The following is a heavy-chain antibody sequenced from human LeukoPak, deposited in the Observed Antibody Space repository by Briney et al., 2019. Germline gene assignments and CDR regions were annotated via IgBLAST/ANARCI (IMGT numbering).Heavy chain of an antibody. J-gene: IGHJ4*02. CDR2: IKSKTDGGTT. D-gene: IGHD1-14*01. V-gene: IGHV3-15*01. CDR1: GFTFSNAW. CDR3: TTAPRPTQPPN. Sequence: PGGSLRLSCAASGFTFSNAWMTWVRQAPGKGLEWVGRIKSKTDGGTTDYAAPVKGRFTISRDDSKNTLNLQMNSLKTEDTAVYYCTTAPRPTQPPNWGQGTLVTVSS.